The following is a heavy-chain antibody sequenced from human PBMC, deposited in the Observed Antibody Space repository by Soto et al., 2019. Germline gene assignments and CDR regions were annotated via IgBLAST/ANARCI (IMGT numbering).Heavy chain of an antibody. CDR3: AKDGDNPTPENFHFDI. CDR2: ITPVFFTP. V-gene: IGHV1-69*01. J-gene: IGHJ3*02. D-gene: IGHD1-1*01. CDR1: GGTFSSSA. Sequence: QVQLVQSGAEVKKPGSSVKVSCKASGGTFSSSAINWVRQAPGQGLEWMGEITPVFFTPTYAQKFQGRVTISADASTRSVYKELSSLTSDDTAVYFCAKDGDNPTPENFHFDIWGQGTMVTVSS.